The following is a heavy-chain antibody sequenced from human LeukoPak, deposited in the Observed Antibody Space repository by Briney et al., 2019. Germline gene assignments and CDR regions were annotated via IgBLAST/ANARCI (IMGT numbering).Heavy chain of an antibody. V-gene: IGHV3-21*04. J-gene: IGHJ4*02. CDR2: ISSSSSYI. Sequence: GGSLRLSCAASGFTFSSYSMNWVRQAPGKGLEWVSSISSSSSYIYYADSVKGRFTISRDTSNNTVYLQMDSLRAEDTAIYYCARDLRGSYDYWGQGILVTVSS. D-gene: IGHD1-26*01. CDR1: GFTFSSYS. CDR3: ARDLRGSYDY.